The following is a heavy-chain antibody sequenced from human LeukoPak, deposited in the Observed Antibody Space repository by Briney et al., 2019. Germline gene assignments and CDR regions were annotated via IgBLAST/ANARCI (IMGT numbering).Heavy chain of an antibody. J-gene: IGHJ4*02. CDR2: IRYDGSNK. CDR3: AKDAWVVPAAPPDY. D-gene: IGHD2-2*01. CDR1: GFTFSSYG. V-gene: IGHV3-30*02. Sequence: PGGSLRLSCAASGFTFSSYGMHWVRQAPGKGLEWVAFIRYDGSNKYYADSVKGRFTISRDNSKNTLYLQMNSLRAEDTAVYYCAKDAWVVPAAPPDYWGQGTLVTVSS.